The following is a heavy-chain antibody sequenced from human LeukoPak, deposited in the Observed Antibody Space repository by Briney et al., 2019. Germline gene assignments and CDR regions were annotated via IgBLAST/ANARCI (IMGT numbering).Heavy chain of an antibody. Sequence: GGSLRLSCAASGFTFSSYAMSWVRQVPGKGLEWVSVISGSGDNTYYADSVKGRFTISRDNAKSSLFLQMNSLRVEDTGVYYCARGLGPGIAALAYWGQGTLVTVSS. CDR3: ARGLGPGIAALAY. CDR2: ISGSGDNT. V-gene: IGHV3-23*01. CDR1: GFTFSSYA. J-gene: IGHJ4*02. D-gene: IGHD6-6*01.